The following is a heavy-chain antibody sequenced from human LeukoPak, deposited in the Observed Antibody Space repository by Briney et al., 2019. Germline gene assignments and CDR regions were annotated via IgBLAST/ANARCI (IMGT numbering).Heavy chain of an antibody. CDR3: ARLTQRLRYFDWLHTPEYYYYGMDV. J-gene: IGHJ6*02. CDR2: IYYSGST. D-gene: IGHD3-9*01. V-gene: IGHV4-59*08. Sequence: SETLSLTCSVSGGSIANYYWSWIRQPAGKGLEWIGYIYYSGSTNYNPSLKSRVTISVDTSKNQFSLKLSSVTAADTAVYYCARLTQRLRYFDWLHTPEYYYYGMDVWGQGTTVTVSS. CDR1: GGSIANYY.